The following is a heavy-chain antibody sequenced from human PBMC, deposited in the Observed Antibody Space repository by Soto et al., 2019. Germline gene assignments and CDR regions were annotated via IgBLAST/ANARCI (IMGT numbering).Heavy chain of an antibody. V-gene: IGHV4-31*03. Sequence: SETLSLTCTVSGGSISSGAYYWSWIRQHPGKGLEWIGYIYYSGSTYYNPSLQSRVTISVDTSKNQFSLKLYSMTAADTAVCYCARGFAHWSQGTLVTVSS. CDR2: IYYSGST. CDR3: ARGFAH. J-gene: IGHJ5*02. CDR1: GGSISSGAYY.